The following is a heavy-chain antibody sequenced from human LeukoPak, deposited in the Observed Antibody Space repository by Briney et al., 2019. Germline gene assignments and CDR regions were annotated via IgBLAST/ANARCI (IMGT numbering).Heavy chain of an antibody. CDR1: GFFFSSYG. Sequence: PGGSLRLSCAASGFFFSSYGMHWVRQAPGKGLEWVAFIRYDGSDKYYADSVKGRFTISRDNAKNSLFLQMNSLRAEDTAVYYCTREEWELRAAYLDYWGQGTLVTVSS. V-gene: IGHV3-30*02. D-gene: IGHD1-26*01. CDR3: TREEWELRAAYLDY. J-gene: IGHJ4*02. CDR2: IRYDGSDK.